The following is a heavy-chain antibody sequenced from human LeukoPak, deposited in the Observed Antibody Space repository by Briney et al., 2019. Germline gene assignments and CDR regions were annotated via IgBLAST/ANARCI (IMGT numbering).Heavy chain of an antibody. D-gene: IGHD3-10*01. CDR1: GVSISSHY. V-gene: IGHV4-59*11. CDR3: SRGGQGLSDN. CDR2: IHYRGTT. J-gene: IGHJ4*02. Sequence: SETLSLTCTVSGVSISSHYWNWIRQTPGKGLEWIGYIHYRGTTNYHPSLKSRVTISEDTSKHHFSLTLNSVAAADTAVYYCSRGGQGLSDNWGQGILVTVSS.